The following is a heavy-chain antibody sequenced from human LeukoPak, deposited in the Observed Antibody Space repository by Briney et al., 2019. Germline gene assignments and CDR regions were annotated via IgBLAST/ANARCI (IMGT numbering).Heavy chain of an antibody. CDR2: ISSSSSYI. J-gene: IGHJ5*02. V-gene: IGHV3-21*01. CDR1: GFTFSSYS. Sequence: GGSLRLSCAASGFTFSSYSMNWVRQAPGKGLEWVSSISSSSSYIYYADSVKGRFTISRDNAKNSLYLQMNSLRAEDTAVYYCARADSYGDSDWFDPWAREPWSPSPQ. CDR3: ARADSYGDSDWFDP. D-gene: IGHD4-17*01.